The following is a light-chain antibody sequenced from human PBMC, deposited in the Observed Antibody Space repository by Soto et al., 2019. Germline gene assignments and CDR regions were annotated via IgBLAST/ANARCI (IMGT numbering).Light chain of an antibody. CDR2: RTS. V-gene: IGKV3-15*01. CDR1: QSMSSN. J-gene: IGKJ4*01. CDR3: QQHINWPLP. Sequence: IVVTQPPATVSVTPGERATLSCRASQSMSSNLAWYQQKPGQAPRLLMLRTSSRATGFPARFSGSGSGADFTLTISSLEPEDFALYYCQQHINWPLPSGGGTKVDIK.